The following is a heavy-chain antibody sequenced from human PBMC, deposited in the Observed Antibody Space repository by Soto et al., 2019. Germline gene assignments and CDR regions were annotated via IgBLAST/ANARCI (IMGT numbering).Heavy chain of an antibody. D-gene: IGHD1-26*01. V-gene: IGHV3-23*01. CDR2: ISRAGSNI. CDR3: AKAIEGAWEPNDY. CDR1: GFTFSTCA. Sequence: EVQLLESGGGVVQPGGSRRLSCAASGFTFSTCAMKWVRQAPGKGLEWVSDISRAGSNIYYADSVKGRFTISRDNSKNTLYLQMNSLRAEDTAVYYCAKAIEGAWEPNDYWGQGTLVTVSS. J-gene: IGHJ4*02.